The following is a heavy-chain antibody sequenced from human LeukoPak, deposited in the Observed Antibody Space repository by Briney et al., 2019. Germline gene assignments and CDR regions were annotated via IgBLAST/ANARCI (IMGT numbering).Heavy chain of an antibody. D-gene: IGHD2-2*01. J-gene: IGHJ4*02. CDR1: GFRLSSYE. V-gene: IGHV3-48*03. CDR2: ISSSGSTK. Sequence: GGSLRLSCVGSGFRLSSYEMNWVRQAPGKWLEWISYISSSGSTKYYAESVKGRFTISRDNARNSLYLQMNSLRVDDTAVYYCARVLLSSTSPRGDWGQGTLVTVSS. CDR3: ARVLLSSTSPRGD.